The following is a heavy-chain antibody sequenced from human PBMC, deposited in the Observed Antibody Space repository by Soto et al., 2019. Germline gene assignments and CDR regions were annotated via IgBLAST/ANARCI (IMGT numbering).Heavy chain of an antibody. CDR2: IWYDGSNK. Sequence: GESLKISCAASGFTFSSYGMHWVRQAPGKGLEWVAVIWYDGSNKYYADSVKGRFTISRDNSKNTLYLQMNSLRAEDTAVYYCARDLGMIPLDYWGQGTLVTVSS. V-gene: IGHV3-33*08. CDR1: GFTFSSYG. CDR3: ARDLGMIPLDY. D-gene: IGHD7-27*01. J-gene: IGHJ4*02.